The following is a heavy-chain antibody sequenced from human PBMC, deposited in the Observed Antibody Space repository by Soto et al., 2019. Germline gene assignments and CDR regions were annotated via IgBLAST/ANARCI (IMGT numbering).Heavy chain of an antibody. Sequence: ASVKVSCKASGYTFTSYYMHWVRQSPGQGLEWMGIINPSGGSTSYARKFQGRVTMTRDTSTSTVYMELSSLRSEDTAVYYCARDGLYGDYGNYWGQGTLVTVSS. D-gene: IGHD4-17*01. V-gene: IGHV1-46*01. CDR3: ARDGLYGDYGNY. CDR2: INPSGGST. J-gene: IGHJ4*02. CDR1: GYTFTSYY.